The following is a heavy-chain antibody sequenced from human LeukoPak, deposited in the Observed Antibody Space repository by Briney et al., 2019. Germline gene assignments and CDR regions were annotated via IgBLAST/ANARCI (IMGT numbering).Heavy chain of an antibody. J-gene: IGHJ4*02. V-gene: IGHV3-74*01. CDR1: GLTFSSFW. CDR3: AGHHQAYSRTY. D-gene: IGHD6-13*01. Sequence: GGSLRLSCAASGLTFSSFWMHWVHQAPGKGLVWVSRMSADGTYTTYADSVKGRFTISRDNAKDTLYLQMNSLRAEDSAVYYCAGHHQAYSRTYWGQGTLVTVSS. CDR2: MSADGTYT.